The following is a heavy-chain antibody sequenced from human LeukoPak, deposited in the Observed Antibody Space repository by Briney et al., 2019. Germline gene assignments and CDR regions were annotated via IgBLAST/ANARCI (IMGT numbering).Heavy chain of an antibody. D-gene: IGHD2-15*01. CDR1: GGSISSYY. CDR2: IYYSGST. Sequence: SETLSLTCTVSGGSISSYYWSWIRQPPGKGLEWIGYIYYSGSTNYNPSLKSRVTISVDTSKNQFSLKLSSVIAADTAVYYCASNYCSAGSCYLSLDWAQGTLVTVSS. J-gene: IGHJ4*02. V-gene: IGHV4-59*08. CDR3: ASNYCSAGSCYLSLD.